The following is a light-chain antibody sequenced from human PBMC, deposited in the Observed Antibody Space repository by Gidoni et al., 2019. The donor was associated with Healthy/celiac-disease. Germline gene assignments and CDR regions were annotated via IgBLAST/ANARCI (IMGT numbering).Light chain of an antibody. CDR2: DSS. J-gene: IGKJ3*01. Sequence: EIVLTQSPATLSLSPGERATLSCRASQSVSSYLAWYQRKPGQAPRLLIYDSSNRATGIPARFSGSGSGTDFTLTISSLEPEDFAVYYCQQRSNWPPEVTFXPXTKVDIK. V-gene: IGKV3-11*01. CDR3: QQRSNWPPEVT. CDR1: QSVSSY.